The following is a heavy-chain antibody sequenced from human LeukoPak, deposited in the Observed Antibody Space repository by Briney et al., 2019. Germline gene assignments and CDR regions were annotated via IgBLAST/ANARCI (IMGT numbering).Heavy chain of an antibody. CDR2: IYHSGST. Sequence: NASETLSLTCAVSGYSISSGYYWGWIRQPPGKGLEWIGSIYHSGSTYYNPSLKSRVTISVDTSKNQFSLKLSSVTAADTAVYYCARHGSDGGLSHPHFDYWGQGTLVTVSS. D-gene: IGHD1-26*01. V-gene: IGHV4-38-2*01. CDR3: ARHGSDGGLSHPHFDY. J-gene: IGHJ4*02. CDR1: GYSISSGYY.